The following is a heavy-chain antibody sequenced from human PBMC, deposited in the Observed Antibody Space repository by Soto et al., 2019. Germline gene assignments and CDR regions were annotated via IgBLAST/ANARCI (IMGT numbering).Heavy chain of an antibody. CDR2: ISCDGINK. CDR3: AKGREQQLVRVGMDL. CDR1: GFTYSSYG. V-gene: IGHV3-30*18. D-gene: IGHD6-13*01. Sequence: QVQLVESGGGVVQPGRSLILSCAASGFTYSSYGTHWVRQAPCKGLEWVAVISCDGINKYYADSVKGRFTISRDNSKNTLYLKLGSLRAEDTAGYCCAKGREQQLVRVGMDLSGQGTTATVCS. J-gene: IGHJ6*02.